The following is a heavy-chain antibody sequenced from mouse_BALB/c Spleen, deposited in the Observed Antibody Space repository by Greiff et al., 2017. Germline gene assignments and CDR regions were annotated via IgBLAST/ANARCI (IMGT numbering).Heavy chain of an antibody. J-gene: IGHJ4*01. CDR2: IDPYNGGT. D-gene: IGHD1-1*02. CDR1: GYAFTSYN. V-gene: IGHV1S135*01. CDR3: ARRWGDYAMDY. Sequence: EVKLQESGPELVKPGASVKVSCKASGYAFTSYNMYWVKQSHGKSLEWIGYIDPYNGGTSYNQKFKGKATLAVDKSSSTAYMHLNSLTSEDSAVYYCARRWGDYAMDYWGQGTSVTVSS.